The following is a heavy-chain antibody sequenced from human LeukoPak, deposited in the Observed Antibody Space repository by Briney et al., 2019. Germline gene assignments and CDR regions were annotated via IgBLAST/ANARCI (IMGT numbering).Heavy chain of an antibody. Sequence: GGSLRLSCAASGFTFSSYAMHWVRQAPGKGLEWVAVIWYDGSNKYYADSVKGRFTISRDNSKNTLYLQMNGLRGEDTAVYYCARGHSELQATSYYYYGMDVWGQGTTVTVSS. J-gene: IGHJ6*02. D-gene: IGHD5-24*01. CDR3: ARGHSELQATSYYYYGMDV. CDR2: IWYDGSNK. CDR1: GFTFSSYA. V-gene: IGHV3-33*08.